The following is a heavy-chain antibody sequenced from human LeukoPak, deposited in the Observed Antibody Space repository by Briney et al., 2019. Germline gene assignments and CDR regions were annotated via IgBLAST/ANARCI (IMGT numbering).Heavy chain of an antibody. CDR1: GFTFDDYA. Sequence: GGSLRLSCAASGFTFDDYAMHWVRQAPGKGLEWVSGISWNSGSIGYADSVKGRFTISRDNGKNSLYLQMNSLRAEDTAVYYCARDRLHYGEYEKTFDYWGQGTLVTVSS. CDR2: ISWNSGSI. J-gene: IGHJ4*02. V-gene: IGHV3-9*01. D-gene: IGHD4-17*01. CDR3: ARDRLHYGEYEKTFDY.